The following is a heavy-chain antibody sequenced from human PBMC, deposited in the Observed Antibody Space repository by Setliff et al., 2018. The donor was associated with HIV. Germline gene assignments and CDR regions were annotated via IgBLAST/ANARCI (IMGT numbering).Heavy chain of an antibody. D-gene: IGHD2-15*01. CDR2: INPNRGGT. CDR3: VVPAAVGAPDAFDI. CDR1: GYTFINYH. V-gene: IGHV1-8*02. Sequence: ASVKVSCKASGYTFINYHITWVRQAPGQGLEWMGWINPNRGGTNYAQKFQGRVTMTRITSISTAYMELSSLRSEDTAVYYCVVPAAVGAPDAFDIWGQGTKVTVSS. J-gene: IGHJ3*02.